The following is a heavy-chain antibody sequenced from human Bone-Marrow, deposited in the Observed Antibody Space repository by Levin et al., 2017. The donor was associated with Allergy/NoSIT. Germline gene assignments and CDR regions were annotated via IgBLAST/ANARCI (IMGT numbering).Heavy chain of an antibody. D-gene: IGHD6-19*01. CDR2: INSDGSST. CDR3: AREVEQSGWYPFGY. Sequence: GGSLRLSCAASGFTFSSYWMHWVRQAPGKGLVWVSRINSDGSSTSYADSVEGRFTISRDNAKNTLYLQITSLRAEDTAVYYCAREVEQSGWYPFGYWGQGTLVTVSS. CDR1: GFTFSSYW. V-gene: IGHV3-74*01. J-gene: IGHJ4*02.